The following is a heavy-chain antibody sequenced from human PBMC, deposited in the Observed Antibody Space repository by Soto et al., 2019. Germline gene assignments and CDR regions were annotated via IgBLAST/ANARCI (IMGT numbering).Heavy chain of an antibody. CDR3: ARDVSPGSSSLYLDAFDI. J-gene: IGHJ3*02. CDR1: GFTLSAYW. D-gene: IGHD6-13*01. V-gene: IGHV3-7*05. CDR2: INRDGSKK. Sequence: EVQLEESGGDLVQPGGSLRLSCAASGFTLSAYWMTWVRQAPGKGLEWVANINRDGSKKSYLDSVRGRFTISRDNVGNSLLLRMDSLRADDTALYYCARDVSPGSSSLYLDAFDIWGQGTMVTVSS.